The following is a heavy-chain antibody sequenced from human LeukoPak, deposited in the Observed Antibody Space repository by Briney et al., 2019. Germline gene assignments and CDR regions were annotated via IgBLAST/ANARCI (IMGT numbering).Heavy chain of an antibody. V-gene: IGHV4-61*01. J-gene: IGHJ4*02. Sequence: KSSETLSLTCTVSGGSVSSGSYYWSWIRQPPGKGLEWIGYIYYSGSTNYNPSLKSRVTISVDTSKNQFSLKLSSVTAADTAVYYCARAVLWFGELFPHFDYWGQGTLVTVSS. CDR1: GGSVSSGSYY. CDR3: ARAVLWFGELFPHFDY. D-gene: IGHD3-10*01. CDR2: IYYSGST.